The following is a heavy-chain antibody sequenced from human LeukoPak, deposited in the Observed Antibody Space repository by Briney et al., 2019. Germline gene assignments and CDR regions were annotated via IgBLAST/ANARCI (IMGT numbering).Heavy chain of an antibody. CDR2: INSYNGKT. D-gene: IGHD5-12*01. Sequence: ASVKVSCKASGYTFTMNGISWVRQAPGQGLEWMGWINSYNGKTNYAQRLQGRVTMTTDTSTSTAYMELRSLRSDDTAVYYCARATPFDYWGQGTLVTVSS. CDR3: ARATPFDY. CDR1: GYTFTMNG. J-gene: IGHJ4*02. V-gene: IGHV1-18*01.